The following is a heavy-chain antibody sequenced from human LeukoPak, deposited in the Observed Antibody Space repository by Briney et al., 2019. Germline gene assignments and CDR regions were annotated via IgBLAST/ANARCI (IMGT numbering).Heavy chain of an antibody. J-gene: IGHJ4*02. CDR3: ARDRTIFGVGGFDY. CDR2: ISYDGSNK. CDR1: GFTFSSYG. Sequence: GGSLRLSCAASGFTFSSYGMHWARQAPGKGLEWVAVISYDGSNKYYADSVKGRFTISRDNSKNTLYLQINSLRAEDTAVYYCARDRTIFGVGGFDYWGQGTLVTVSS. V-gene: IGHV3-30*19. D-gene: IGHD3-3*01.